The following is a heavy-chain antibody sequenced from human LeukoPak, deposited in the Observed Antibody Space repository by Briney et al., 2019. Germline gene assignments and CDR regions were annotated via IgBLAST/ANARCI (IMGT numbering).Heavy chain of an antibody. CDR2: ISANGINT. J-gene: IGHJ3*02. Sequence: TGGSLRLSCAASGFSFSIYGMSWVRQAPGKGLHGLSSISANGINTYYADSVKGRFTISRDNSKNTLYLQMNSLRAEDTAVYYCAKDQFWITPNAFDIWGQGTMVTVSS. CDR1: GFSFSIYG. CDR3: AKDQFWITPNAFDI. D-gene: IGHD3-3*01. V-gene: IGHV3-23*01.